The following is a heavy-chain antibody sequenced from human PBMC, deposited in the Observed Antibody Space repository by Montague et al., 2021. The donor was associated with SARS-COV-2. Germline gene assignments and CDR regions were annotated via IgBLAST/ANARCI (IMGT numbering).Heavy chain of an antibody. CDR3: ARGFTTGFYPYWFDL. CDR1: GDSMNTGNFY. J-gene: IGHJ5*02. CDR2: IFKSGTA. Sequence: TLSLTCTVSGDSMNTGNFYWSWIRQPAGKQLEWIGRIFKSGTANYNPPLKGRVTITMDTSKNEFSLKLRYVTAADTAMYFCARGFTTGFYPYWFDLWGQGALVT. D-gene: IGHD1-1*01. V-gene: IGHV4-61*02.